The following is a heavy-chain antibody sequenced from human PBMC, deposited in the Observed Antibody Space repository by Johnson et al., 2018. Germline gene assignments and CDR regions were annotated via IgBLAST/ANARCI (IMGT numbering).Heavy chain of an antibody. D-gene: IGHD2-21*02. CDR2: IRSKTNSYAT. J-gene: IGHJ1*01. V-gene: IGHV3-73*01. CDR1: GFVFSGSA. CDR3: ARGADPYCGGDCCFQY. Sequence: VQLVETGGGLVQPGGSLKLSCTASGFVFSGSAMHWVRQASGKGLEWVGRIRSKTNSYATAYAASVEGRVTISRDDSENPAYRQMNSLRAEDTAVYYCARGADPYCGGDCCFQYWGQGTLVTVSS.